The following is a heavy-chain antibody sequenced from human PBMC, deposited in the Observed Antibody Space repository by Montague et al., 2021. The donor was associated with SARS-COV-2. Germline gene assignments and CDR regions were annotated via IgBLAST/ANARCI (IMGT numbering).Heavy chain of an antibody. J-gene: IGHJ4*01. CDR1: GFSLRTSGVG. Sequence: PALVKPTQTVTLTCTFSGFSLRTSGVGVGWIRQPPGKALEWLSLIYWDDDKRYSPSLRTRLTTTKDTSQNQVVLTLTNMDPMDTATYFCVHGGQSVSLIRGVKSDKRKFYFHFWGPGIMVTVSS. CDR2: IYWDDDK. CDR3: VHGGQSVSLIRGVKSDKRKFYFHF. V-gene: IGHV2-5*02. D-gene: IGHD3-10*01.